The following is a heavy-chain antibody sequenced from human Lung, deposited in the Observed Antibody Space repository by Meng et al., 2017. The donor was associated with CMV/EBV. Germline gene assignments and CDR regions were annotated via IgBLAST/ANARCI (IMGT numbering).Heavy chain of an antibody. CDR2: TPHDGSNE. J-gene: IGHJ3*02. D-gene: IGHD1-1*01. CDR1: GFIFKDYS. Sequence: GGSLRLXCAASGFIFKDYSMHWVRQAPGKGLEWVAVTPHDGSNEHYADSVKGRFTISRDSSKNTVSLQMNSLRAEDTALYYCATGSLVFYDIWGQGKLVNGSS. V-gene: IGHV3-30*04. CDR3: ATGSLVFYDI.